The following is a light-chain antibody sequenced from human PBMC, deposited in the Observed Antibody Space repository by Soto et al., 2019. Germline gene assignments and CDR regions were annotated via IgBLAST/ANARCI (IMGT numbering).Light chain of an antibody. CDR2: GAS. V-gene: IGKV1-17*01. J-gene: IGKJ1*01. CDR3: LQYNSYPRT. Sequence: DIQMTQSPSSLSASVGDRVTITCRASQGIGNELGWYQQKPGKAPNRLIYGASSLQSGVPSRFSGSGSGTEFTLTIGSMQPEYFATYYYLQYNSYPRTFGKWTKSELK. CDR1: QGIGNE.